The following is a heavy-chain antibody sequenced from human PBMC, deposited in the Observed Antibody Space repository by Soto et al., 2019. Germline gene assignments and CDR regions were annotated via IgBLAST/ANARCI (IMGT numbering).Heavy chain of an antibody. J-gene: IGHJ6*02. CDR1: GGSISSGGYS. Sequence: PSETLSLTCAVSGGSISSGGYSWSWIRQPPGKGLEWIGYIYHSGSTYYNPSLKSRVTISVDRSKNQFSLKLSSVTAADTAVYYCARGPVVPAAILHYYYGMDVWGQGTTVTVSS. CDR3: ARGPVVPAAILHYYYGMDV. CDR2: IYHSGST. D-gene: IGHD2-2*01. V-gene: IGHV4-30-2*01.